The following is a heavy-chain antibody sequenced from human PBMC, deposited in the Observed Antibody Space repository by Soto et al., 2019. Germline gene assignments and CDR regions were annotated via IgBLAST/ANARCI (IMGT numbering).Heavy chain of an antibody. CDR2: INPSGGST. CDR1: GYTFTSYY. J-gene: IGHJ6*03. V-gene: IGHV1-46*01. D-gene: IGHD2-2*01. Sequence: ASVKVSCKASGYTFTSYYMHWVRQAPGQGLEWMGIINPSGGSTSYAQKFQGRVTITADKSTSTAYMELSSLRSEDTAVYYCARGIVPAATHYYYYMDVWGKGTTVTVSS. CDR3: ARGIVPAATHYYYYMDV.